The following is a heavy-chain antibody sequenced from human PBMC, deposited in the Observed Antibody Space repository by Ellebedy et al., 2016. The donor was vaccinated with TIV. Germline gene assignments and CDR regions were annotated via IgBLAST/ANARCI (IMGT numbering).Heavy chain of an antibody. J-gene: IGHJ4*02. V-gene: IGHV4-34*01. D-gene: IGHD3-10*01. CDR3: ARAGGADY. CDR2: ISQRGST. Sequence: SETLSLXXAPNHSSFGVYYWSWIRQSPGKGLEWIGEISQRGSTNYNPSLRSRVSLSIDPSKKQFSLKLRSVTAADTAVYYCARAGGADYWGQGTLVTVSS. CDR1: HSSFGVYY.